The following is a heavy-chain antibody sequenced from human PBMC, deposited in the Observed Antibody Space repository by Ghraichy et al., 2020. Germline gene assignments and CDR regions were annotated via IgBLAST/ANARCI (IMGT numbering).Heavy chain of an antibody. CDR3: AKGVLRGTVIIVRDAFDL. D-gene: IGHD3-10*01. CDR1: GFTFSNFG. J-gene: IGHJ3*01. CDR2: VSSDGSGT. V-gene: IGHV3-30*18. Sequence: GGSLRLSCAASGFTFSNFGMHWVRQAPGKGLEWVALVSSDGSGTYYADSVKGRFTISRDSSKNTVFLQMSSLRPDDTAVYHCAKGVLRGTVIIVRDAFDLWGQRTMVTVSS.